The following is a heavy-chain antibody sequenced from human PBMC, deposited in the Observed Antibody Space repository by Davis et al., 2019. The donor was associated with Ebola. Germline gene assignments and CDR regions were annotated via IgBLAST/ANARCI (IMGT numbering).Heavy chain of an antibody. CDR2: IKEDGSEQ. CDR3: ARDVGVEFDY. Sequence: GGSLRLSCAASGFTFSVHHMDWVRQAPGKGLEWVANIKEDGSEQYYVDSVRGRFTISRDNARNSVFLHMNSLRAEDTAVYYCARDVGVEFDYWGQGALVTVSS. V-gene: IGHV3-7*03. D-gene: IGHD3-10*01. J-gene: IGHJ4*02. CDR1: GFTFSVHH.